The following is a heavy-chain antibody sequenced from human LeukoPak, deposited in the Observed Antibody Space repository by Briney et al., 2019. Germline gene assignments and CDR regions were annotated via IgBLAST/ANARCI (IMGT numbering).Heavy chain of an antibody. CDR3: TPGRGGIVGATVDY. CDR1: GFTFSGSA. J-gene: IGHJ4*02. D-gene: IGHD1-26*01. CDR2: IRSKAYSYAT. V-gene: IGHV3-73*01. Sequence: GGSLKLSCAASGFTFSGSAMHWVRQASGKGLEWVGRIRSKAYSYATAYAASVKGRFTISRDDSKNTAYLQMNSLKTEDTAVYYCTPGRGGIVGATVDYWGQGTLVTVSS.